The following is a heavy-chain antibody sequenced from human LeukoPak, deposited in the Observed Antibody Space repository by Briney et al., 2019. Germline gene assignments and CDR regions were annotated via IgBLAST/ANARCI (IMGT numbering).Heavy chain of an antibody. D-gene: IGHD3-10*01. V-gene: IGHV1-2*02. CDR1: GYTFTGYY. J-gene: IGHJ6*03. Sequence: WASVKVSCKASGYTFTGYYMHWVRQAPGQGLEWMGWINPNSGGTNYAQKFQGRVTMTRDTSISTAYMELSRLTSDDTAVYYCARPYTKIELWFGESDYSYMDVWGKGTTVTISS. CDR3: ARPYTKIELWFGESDYSYMDV. CDR2: INPNSGGT.